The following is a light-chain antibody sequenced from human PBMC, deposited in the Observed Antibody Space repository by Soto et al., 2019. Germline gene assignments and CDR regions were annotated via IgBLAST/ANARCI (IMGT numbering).Light chain of an antibody. J-gene: IGKJ1*01. Sequence: DIQLTQSPSSLSSSVGYKVTITCRSSQSIRSYLNWVQQKPGKAPKLLIYDASSLQTGVPSRFSGSGSGKDFSITISSLQPEDFANYYCQQSYSTSPWTFGQGTKVDIK. CDR1: QSIRSY. CDR3: QQSYSTSPWT. V-gene: IGKV1-39*01. CDR2: DAS.